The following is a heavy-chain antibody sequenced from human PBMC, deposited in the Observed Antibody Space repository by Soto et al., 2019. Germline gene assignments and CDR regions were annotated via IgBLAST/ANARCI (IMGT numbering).Heavy chain of an antibody. J-gene: IGHJ5*01. CDR2: IKPGTSDI. CDR1: GYNFSSAW. CDR3: ATQHSLMCDS. Sequence: PGESLKISCKGVGYNFSSAWIGWVLQMPGKGLEWMGLIKPGTSDIRYSPPFRGQVTISADEAVTTAYLQWSSLKASDSAMYDCATQHSLMCDSWGQGTLVNVSS. D-gene: IGHD2-15*01. V-gene: IGHV5-51*01.